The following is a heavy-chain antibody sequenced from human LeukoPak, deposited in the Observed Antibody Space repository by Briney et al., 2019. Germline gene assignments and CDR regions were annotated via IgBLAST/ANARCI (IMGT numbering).Heavy chain of an antibody. CDR2: INPSGGST. D-gene: IGHD6-13*01. Sequence: ASVKVSCKASGYTFTSYYLHWVRQAPGQGLEWMGIINPSGGSTIYARKFQGRVTMTRDTSTSTVYTELSSLRSEDTAVYYCARDHTNSWYPAEGLGYFDYWGQGTLVTVSS. V-gene: IGHV1-46*01. J-gene: IGHJ4*02. CDR3: ARDHTNSWYPAEGLGYFDY. CDR1: GYTFTSYY.